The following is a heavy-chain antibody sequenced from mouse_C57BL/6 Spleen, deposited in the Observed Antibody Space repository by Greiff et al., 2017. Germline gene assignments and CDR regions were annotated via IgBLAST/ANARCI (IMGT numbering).Heavy chain of an antibody. D-gene: IGHD2-5*01. Sequence: QVQLQQSGPGLVQPSQSLSITCTVSGFSLTSYGVHWVRQSPGKGLEWLGVIWRGGSTDYNAAFMSRLSITKDNSKSQVFFKMNSLQADDTAIYYCAKKGYSNYWYFDVWGTGTTVTVSS. V-gene: IGHV2-5*01. CDR2: IWRGGST. CDR3: AKKGYSNYWYFDV. CDR1: GFSLTSYG. J-gene: IGHJ1*03.